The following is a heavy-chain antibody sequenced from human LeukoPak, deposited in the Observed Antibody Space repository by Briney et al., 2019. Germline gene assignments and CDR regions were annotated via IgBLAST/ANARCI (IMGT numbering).Heavy chain of an antibody. Sequence: PGGSLRLSCAASGFTFSSYAMSWVRQAPGKGLEWVSAIRGSGGSTYYADSVKGRFTISRDNSKNTLYLQMNSLRAEDTAVYYCASIPVSPRYYYYGMDVWGQGTTVTVSS. CDR1: GFTFSSYA. J-gene: IGHJ6*02. CDR2: IRGSGGST. D-gene: IGHD3-16*02. V-gene: IGHV3-23*01. CDR3: ASIPVSPRYYYYGMDV.